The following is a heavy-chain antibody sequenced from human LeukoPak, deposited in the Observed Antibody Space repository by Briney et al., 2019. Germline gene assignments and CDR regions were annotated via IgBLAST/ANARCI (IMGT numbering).Heavy chain of an antibody. CDR1: GFTFSSYG. D-gene: IGHD6-19*01. CDR2: IWYDGSNK. J-gene: IGHJ4*02. CDR3: AKDILAVAGSWYFDY. Sequence: GGSLRLSCAASGFTFSSYGMHWVRQAPGKGLEWVAVIWYDGSNKYYADSVKGRFTISRDNSKNTLYLQMNSLRAEDTAVYYCAKDILAVAGSWYFDYWGQGTLATVSS. V-gene: IGHV3-33*06.